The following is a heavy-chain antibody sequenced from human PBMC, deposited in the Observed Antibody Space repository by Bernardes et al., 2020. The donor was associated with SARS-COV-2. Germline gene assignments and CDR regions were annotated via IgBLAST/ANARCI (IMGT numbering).Heavy chain of an antibody. CDR3: ARAPKQRITIFGVVGWFDP. D-gene: IGHD3-3*01. V-gene: IGHV4-39*07. CDR1: GGSISSSSYY. CDR2: IYYSGST. Sequence: LSLTCTVSGGSISSSSYYWGWIRQPPGKGLEWIGSIYYSGSTYYNPSLKSRVTISVDTSKNQFSLKLSSVTAADTAVYYCARAPKQRITIFGVVGWFDPWGQGTLVTVSS. J-gene: IGHJ5*02.